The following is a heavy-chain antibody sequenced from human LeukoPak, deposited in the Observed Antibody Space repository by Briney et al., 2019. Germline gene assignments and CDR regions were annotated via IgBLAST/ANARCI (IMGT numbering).Heavy chain of an antibody. J-gene: IGHJ4*02. D-gene: IGHD5-12*01. CDR3: ARVGLDRRGYSGYEAFDY. V-gene: IGHV3-21*01. CDR2: ISTSSSYI. CDR1: GFTFSTYY. Sequence: GGSLRLSCAASGFTFSTYYMNWVRQAPGKGLEWVSSISTSSSYIYYAYAVKGRFTISRDNAKNSLYLQINSLRAEDTAVYYCARVGLDRRGYSGYEAFDYWGQGTLVTVSS.